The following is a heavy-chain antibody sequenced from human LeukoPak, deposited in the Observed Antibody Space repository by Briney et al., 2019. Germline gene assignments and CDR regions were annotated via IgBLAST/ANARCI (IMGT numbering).Heavy chain of an antibody. Sequence: MSSETLSLTCTVSDGSISSHYRNWIRQPPGKGLEWIGHIYYTGSTNCSPSLKSRVTISVDRSKNQFSLKMTSVSAADTAVYYCARQGHCTETMCYGWFDPWGQGTLVTVSS. CDR3: ARQGHCTETMCYGWFDP. CDR2: IYYTGST. J-gene: IGHJ5*02. CDR1: DGSISSHY. D-gene: IGHD2-8*02. V-gene: IGHV4-59*11.